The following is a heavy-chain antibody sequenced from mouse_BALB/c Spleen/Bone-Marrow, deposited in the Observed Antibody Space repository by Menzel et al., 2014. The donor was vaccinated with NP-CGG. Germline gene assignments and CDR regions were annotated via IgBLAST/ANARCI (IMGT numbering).Heavy chain of an antibody. CDR1: GYTFTDYY. J-gene: IGHJ3*01. Sequence: EVQLQQSGPELVKPGASVKMSCKASGYTFTDYYMKREKQSHGKSLEWIGDINPNNGDTFYNQKFKGKATLTVDKSSSTAYMQLNSLTSEDSAVYYCARGNYRYDWSAYWRQGTLVTVSA. D-gene: IGHD2-14*01. CDR3: ARGNYRYDWSAY. CDR2: INPNNGDT. V-gene: IGHV1-26*01.